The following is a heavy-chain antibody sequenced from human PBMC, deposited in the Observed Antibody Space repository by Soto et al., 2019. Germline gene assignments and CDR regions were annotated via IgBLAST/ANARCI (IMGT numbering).Heavy chain of an antibody. V-gene: IGHV4-31*03. D-gene: IGHD2-15*01. CDR2: ISYAGTT. J-gene: IGHJ4*02. CDR1: GGSMNSGGYC. CDR3: SRGILV. Sequence: QVQLQESGPGLVKPSQTLSLTCTVSGGSMNSGGYCWSWIRQHPGEGLEWIGCISYAGTTSYNPSLKSRVIISVATSKNQFSLKLTSVTAADTAVYFCSRGILVWGQGTLITVSS.